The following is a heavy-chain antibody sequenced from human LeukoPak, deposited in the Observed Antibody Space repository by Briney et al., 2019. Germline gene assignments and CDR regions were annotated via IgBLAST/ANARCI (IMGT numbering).Heavy chain of an antibody. CDR2: ISWNSGSI. D-gene: IGHD2-2*01. CDR3: AKDSLRYCSSTSCYQFDY. CDR1: GFTFDNYA. Sequence: GRSLRLSCAASGFTFDNYAMHWVRPAPGKGLEWVSGISWNSGSIGYADSVKGRFTISRDNAKNSLYLQMNSLRAEDTALYYCAKDSLRYCSSTSCYQFDYWGEGTLVTVSS. V-gene: IGHV3-9*01. J-gene: IGHJ4*02.